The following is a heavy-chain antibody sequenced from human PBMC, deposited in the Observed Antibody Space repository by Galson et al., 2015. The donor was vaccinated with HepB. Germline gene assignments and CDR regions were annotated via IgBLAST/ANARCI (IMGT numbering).Heavy chain of an antibody. CDR1: GFTFSSYA. CDR3: TKGDSSSWYYFDY. J-gene: IGHJ4*02. V-gene: IGHV3-30-3*01. CDR2: ISYDGSNK. Sequence: SLRLSCAASGFTFSSYAMHWVRQAPGKGLEWVAVISYDGSNKYYADSVKGRFTISRDNSKNTLYLQMNSLRAEDTAVYYCTKGDSSSWYYFDYWGQGFLVTVSS. D-gene: IGHD6-13*01.